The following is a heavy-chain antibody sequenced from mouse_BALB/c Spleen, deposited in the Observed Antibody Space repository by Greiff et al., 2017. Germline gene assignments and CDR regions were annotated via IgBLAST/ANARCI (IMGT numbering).Heavy chain of an antibody. D-gene: IGHD2-4*01. V-gene: IGHV5-6-4*01. CDR2: ISSGGSYT. CDR1: GFTFSSYT. CDR3: TREDYDGYFDY. J-gene: IGHJ2*01. Sequence: EVKLVESGGGLVKPGGSLKLSCAASGFTFSSYTMSWVRQTPEKRLEWVATISSGGSYTYYPDSVKGRFTISRDNAKNTLYLQMSSLKSEDTAMYYCTREDYDGYFDYWGQGTTLTVSS.